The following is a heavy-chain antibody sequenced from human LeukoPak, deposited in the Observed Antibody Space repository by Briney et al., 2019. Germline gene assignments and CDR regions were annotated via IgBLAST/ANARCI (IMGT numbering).Heavy chain of an antibody. CDR1: GFTVSSSY. CDR3: ARVLGNRCIGGNCYFDY. V-gene: IGHV3-66*01. Sequence: GGSLRLSCAASGFTVSSSYMSWVRQAPGKGLECVSLIYSGGSTYHTDSVKGRFTISRDNSKNTLYLQMNSLRAEDTAVYYCARVLGNRCIGGNCYFDYWGQGMLVTVSS. J-gene: IGHJ4*02. CDR2: IYSGGST. D-gene: IGHD2-15*01.